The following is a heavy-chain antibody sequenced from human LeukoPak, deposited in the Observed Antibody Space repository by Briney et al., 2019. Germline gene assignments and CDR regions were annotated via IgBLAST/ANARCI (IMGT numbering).Heavy chain of an antibody. CDR1: GDSVSSSSAA. V-gene: IGHV6-1*01. J-gene: IGHJ6*02. D-gene: IGHD6-13*01. CDR3: ARAPGSSWAAYGMDV. CDR2: TYYRSKWYN. Sequence: SQTLSLTCAISGDSVSSSSAAWNWIRQSPSRGLEWLVRTYYRSKWYNDYTISVKSRITINPDTSKNQFSLQLNSVTPEDTAVYYCARAPGSSWAAYGMDVWGQGTTVTVSS.